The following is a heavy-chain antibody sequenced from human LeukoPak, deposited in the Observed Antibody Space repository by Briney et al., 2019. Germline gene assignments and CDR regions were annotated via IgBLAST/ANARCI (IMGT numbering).Heavy chain of an antibody. CDR2: ISAYNGNT. CDR1: GYTFTSYG. CDR3: ARAAQGGGWSEPIGY. Sequence: ASVKVSCKASGYTFTSYGISWVRQAPGQGLEWMGWISAYNGNTNYAQKLQGRVTMTTGTSTSTAYMELRSLRSDDTAVYYCARAAQGGGWSEPIGYWGQGTLVTVSS. J-gene: IGHJ4*02. V-gene: IGHV1-18*01. D-gene: IGHD6-19*01.